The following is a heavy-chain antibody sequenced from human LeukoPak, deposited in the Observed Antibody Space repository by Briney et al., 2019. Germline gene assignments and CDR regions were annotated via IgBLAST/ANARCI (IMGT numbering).Heavy chain of an antibody. CDR2: ISGSGGST. Sequence: GESLRLSCAASGFTFSSYAMSWVRQAPGKWLEWVSAISGSGGSTYYADSVKGRFTISRDNSKNTLYLQMNSLRAEDTAVYYCAKMTTVPPGDAEGFDYWGQGTLVTVSS. V-gene: IGHV3-23*01. D-gene: IGHD4-17*01. J-gene: IGHJ4*02. CDR3: AKMTTVPPGDAEGFDY. CDR1: GFTFSSYA.